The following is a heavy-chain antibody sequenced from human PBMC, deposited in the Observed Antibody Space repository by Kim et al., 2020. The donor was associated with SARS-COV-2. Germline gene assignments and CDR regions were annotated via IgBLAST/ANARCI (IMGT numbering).Heavy chain of an antibody. CDR3: ARDDWGLDY. D-gene: IGHD7-27*01. V-gene: IGHV3-74*01. CDR2: RST. J-gene: IGHJ4*02. Sequence: RSTSYADSVKGRFTISRDNAKNTLYLQMNSLRAEDTAVYYCARDDWGLDYWGQGTLVTVSS.